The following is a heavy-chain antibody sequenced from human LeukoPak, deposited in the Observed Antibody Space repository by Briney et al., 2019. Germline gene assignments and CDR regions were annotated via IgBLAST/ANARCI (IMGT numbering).Heavy chain of an antibody. D-gene: IGHD4-23*01. CDR1: GGTFSSYA. Sequence: ASVKVSCKASGGTFSSYAISWVRQAPGQGLEWMGGIIPIFGTANYAQKFQGRVTITTDESTSTAYMELSSLRSEDTAVYYCARLTYGGNSAGWFDPWGQGTLVTVSS. CDR3: ARLTYGGNSAGWFDP. J-gene: IGHJ5*02. CDR2: IIPIFGTA. V-gene: IGHV1-69*05.